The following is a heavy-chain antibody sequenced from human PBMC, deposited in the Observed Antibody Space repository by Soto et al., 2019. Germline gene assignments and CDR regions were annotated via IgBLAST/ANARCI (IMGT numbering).Heavy chain of an antibody. D-gene: IGHD6-6*01. J-gene: IGHJ5*02. CDR1: GGTFSSYA. V-gene: IGHV1-69*06. Sequence: QVQLVQSGAEVKKPGSSVKVSCKASGGTFSSYAISWVRQAPGQGLEWMGGIIPIFGTANYAQKFQGRVTITADKSTSTAYMELRSLRYEDTAVYYCEREYSSSSGWFDPWGQGTLVTVSS. CDR3: EREYSSSSGWFDP. CDR2: IIPIFGTA.